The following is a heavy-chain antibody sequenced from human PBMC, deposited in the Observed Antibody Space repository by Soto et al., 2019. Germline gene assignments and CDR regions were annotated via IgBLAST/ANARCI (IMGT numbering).Heavy chain of an antibody. Sequence: PGGSLRLSCAASGFTFSSYIMNWVRQAPGKGLEWVSSISSSSYIYYADSVKGRFTISRDNAKNSLYLQMNSLRAEDTAVYYCARDRDTAIPFDYWGQGTLVTVSS. CDR3: ARDRDTAIPFDY. V-gene: IGHV3-21*01. CDR2: ISSSSYI. CDR1: GFTFSSYI. D-gene: IGHD5-18*01. J-gene: IGHJ4*02.